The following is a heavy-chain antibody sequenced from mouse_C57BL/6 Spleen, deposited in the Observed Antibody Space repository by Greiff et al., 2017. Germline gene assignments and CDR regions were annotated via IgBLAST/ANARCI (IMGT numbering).Heavy chain of an antibody. CDR2: INPGSGGT. CDR1: GYAFTNYL. V-gene: IGHV1-54*01. J-gene: IGHJ2*01. CDR3: ARSRGYDYDEDFDY. Sequence: QVQLKQSGAELVRPGTSVKVSCKASGYAFTNYLIEWVKQRPGQGLEWIGVINPGSGGTNYNEKFKGKATLTADKSSSTAYMQLSSLTSEDSAVYFCARSRGYDYDEDFDYWGQGTTLTVSS. D-gene: IGHD2-4*01.